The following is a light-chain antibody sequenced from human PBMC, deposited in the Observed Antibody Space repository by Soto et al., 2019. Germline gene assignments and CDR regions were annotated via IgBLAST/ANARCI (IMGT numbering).Light chain of an antibody. V-gene: IGKV1-5*03. Sequence: DIQMTQSPSTLPASVGDRVTITCRASQTIGDWLAWYQQKPGQVHKLLIYKVSTLEGGVPPRFSRSESRKEFTLTISSRQPDDFATYYCQQSHFYWTFGQGTKVEIK. J-gene: IGKJ1*01. CDR1: QTIGDW. CDR3: QQSHFYWT. CDR2: KVS.